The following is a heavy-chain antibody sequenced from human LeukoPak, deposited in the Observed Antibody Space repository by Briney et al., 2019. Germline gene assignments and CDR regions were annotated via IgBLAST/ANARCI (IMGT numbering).Heavy chain of an antibody. Sequence: GGSLRLSCAASGFTFSSYGMHWVRQAPGKGLEWVAVISYDGSNKYYADSVKGRFTISRDNSKNTLYLQMNSLRAEDTAVYYCAKDGPIGLFDYWGQGTLVTVSS. V-gene: IGHV3-30*18. CDR2: ISYDGSNK. D-gene: IGHD3-22*01. CDR3: AKDGPIGLFDY. CDR1: GFTFSSYG. J-gene: IGHJ4*02.